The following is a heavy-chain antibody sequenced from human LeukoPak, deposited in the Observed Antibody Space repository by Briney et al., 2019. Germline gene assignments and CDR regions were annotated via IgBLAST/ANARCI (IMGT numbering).Heavy chain of an antibody. CDR1: GFTFSSYG. CDR2: ISYDGSNK. V-gene: IGHV3-30*18. D-gene: IGHD6-6*01. CDR3: AKGIIAARRQSGDYGMDV. Sequence: GGSLRLSCAASGFTFSSYGMHWVRQAPGKGLEWVAVISYDGSNKYYADSVKGRFTISRDNSKNTLYLQMNGLRAEDTAVYYCAKGIIAARRQSGDYGMDVWGQGTTVTVSS. J-gene: IGHJ6*02.